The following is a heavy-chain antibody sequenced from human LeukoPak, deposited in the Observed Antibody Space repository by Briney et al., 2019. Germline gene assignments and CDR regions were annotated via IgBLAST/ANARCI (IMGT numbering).Heavy chain of an antibody. Sequence: PGGSLRLSCAASGFTVSSNYMSWVRQAPGKGLEWVSVIYSGGSTYYADSVKGRFTISRDNSKNTLYLQMNSLRAEDTAVYYCARVANWNYGYYYYYMDVWGKGTTVTVSS. V-gene: IGHV3-53*01. CDR3: ARVANWNYGYYYYYMDV. J-gene: IGHJ6*03. D-gene: IGHD1-7*01. CDR2: IYSGGST. CDR1: GFTVSSNY.